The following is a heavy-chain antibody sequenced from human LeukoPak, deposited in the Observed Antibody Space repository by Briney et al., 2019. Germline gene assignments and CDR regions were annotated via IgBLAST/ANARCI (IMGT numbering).Heavy chain of an antibody. J-gene: IGHJ4*02. D-gene: IGHD2-2*01. CDR2: IYYSGST. CDR3: ARESCTSNKCIKGFDY. V-gene: IGHV4-59*12. Sequence: SETLSLTCTVSGGSISSYYWSWIRQPPGKGLEWIGYIYYSGSTNYNPSLKCRVTISVDKSKNQFSLKLTSVTAADTALYYCARESCTSNKCIKGFDYWGQGTLVTVSS. CDR1: GGSISSYY.